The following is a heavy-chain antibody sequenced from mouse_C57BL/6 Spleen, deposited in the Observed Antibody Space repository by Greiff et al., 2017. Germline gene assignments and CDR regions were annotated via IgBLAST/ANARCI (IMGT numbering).Heavy chain of an antibody. D-gene: IGHD2-3*01. J-gene: IGHJ2*01. CDR2: IYPGDGDP. CDR1: GYAFSSSW. V-gene: IGHV1-82*01. CDR3: ARWGIYDGYFDY. Sequence: VQLQQSGPELVKPGASVKISCKASGYAFSSSWMNWVKQRPGKGLEWIGRIYPGDGDPNYNGKFKGKATLTADKSSSTAYMQLSSLTSEDSAVYFCARWGIYDGYFDYWGQGTTLTVSS.